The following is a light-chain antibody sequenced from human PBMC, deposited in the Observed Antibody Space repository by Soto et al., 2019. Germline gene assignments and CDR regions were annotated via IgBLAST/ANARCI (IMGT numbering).Light chain of an antibody. J-gene: IGKJ1*01. V-gene: IGKV3-15*01. CDR1: QSVSSN. Sequence: RVRTKCPETLSVSPGERASLSCRASQSVSSNLAWYQQKPGQAPRLLIYGASTRATGIPARFSGSGSGIEFTLTICSLQSEDFAVYYCQQHNNWPQTVGQGTKVDIK. CDR2: GAS. CDR3: QQHNNWPQT.